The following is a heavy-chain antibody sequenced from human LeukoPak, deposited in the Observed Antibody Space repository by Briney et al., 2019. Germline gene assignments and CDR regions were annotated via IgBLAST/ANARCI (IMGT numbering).Heavy chain of an antibody. CDR3: AGGEVVSSSWFPHRIY. CDR2: ISSSSSYI. D-gene: IGHD6-13*01. CDR1: GFTFSSYS. J-gene: IGHJ4*02. Sequence: GGSLRLSCAASGFTFSSYSMNWVRQAPGKGLEWVSSISSSSSYIYYADSVEGRFTISRDNAKNSLYLQMNSLRAEDTAVYYCAGGEVVSSSWFPHRIYWGQGTLVTVSS. V-gene: IGHV3-21*01.